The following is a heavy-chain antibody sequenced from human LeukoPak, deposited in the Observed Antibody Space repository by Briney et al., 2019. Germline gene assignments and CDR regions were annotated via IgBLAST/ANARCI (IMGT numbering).Heavy chain of an antibody. CDR3: ARADGSVAGPPSGH. CDR1: GFTFSSYA. D-gene: IGHD6-19*01. CDR2: ISYDGSDK. V-gene: IGHV3-30-3*01. Sequence: GRSLRLSCAASGFTFSSYAMHWVRQAPGKGLGWVAIISYDGSDKYYADSVKGRLTISRDNSKSTLYLQMISLRTEDTAVYYCARADGSVAGPPSGHWGQGTLVTVSS. J-gene: IGHJ4*02.